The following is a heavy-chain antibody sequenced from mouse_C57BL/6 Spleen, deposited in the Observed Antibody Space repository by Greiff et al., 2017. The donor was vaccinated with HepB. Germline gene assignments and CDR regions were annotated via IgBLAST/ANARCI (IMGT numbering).Heavy chain of an antibody. CDR1: GYTFTSYW. Sequence: QVQLQQPGAELVRPGSSVKLSCKASGYTFTSYWMDWVKQRPGQGLEWIGNIYPSDSETHYNQKFKDKATLTVDKSSSTAYMQLSSLTSEDSAVYYCAREPWGYFDVWGTGTTVTVSS. J-gene: IGHJ1*03. CDR3: AREPWGYFDV. V-gene: IGHV1-61*01. D-gene: IGHD4-1*01. CDR2: IYPSDSET.